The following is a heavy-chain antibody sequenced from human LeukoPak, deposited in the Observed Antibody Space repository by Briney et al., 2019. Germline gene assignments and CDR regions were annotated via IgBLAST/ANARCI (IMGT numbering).Heavy chain of an antibody. J-gene: IGHJ4*02. CDR2: ISGSGGST. CDR3: AKESPVVVPAAMGFDY. V-gene: IGHV3-23*01. CDR1: GFTFSSYA. D-gene: IGHD2-2*01. Sequence: PGGSLRLSCAASGFTFSSYAMRWVRQAPGKGLEWVSAISGSGGSTYYADSVKGRFTISRDNSKNTLYLQMNSLRAEDTAVYYCAKESPVVVPAAMGFDYWGQGTLVTVSS.